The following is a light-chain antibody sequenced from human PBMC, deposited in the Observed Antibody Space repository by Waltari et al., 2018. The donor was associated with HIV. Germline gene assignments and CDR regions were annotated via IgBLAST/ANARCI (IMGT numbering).Light chain of an antibody. CDR1: TSDISSLNF. CDR3: SSYSPRGFVG. CDR2: EVS. Sequence: HSALTQPASVSGSPGQSITIPCSGPTSDISSLNFVSWHQQSPGRAPQLILFEVSSRPSGMSDRFSGSNSGDTASRTISGLRTEDEADYFCSSYSPRGFVGFGGGTKVTVL. V-gene: IGLV2-14*01. J-gene: IGLJ3*02.